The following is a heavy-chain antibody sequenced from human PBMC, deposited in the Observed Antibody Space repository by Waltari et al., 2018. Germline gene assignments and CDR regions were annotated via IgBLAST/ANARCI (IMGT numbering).Heavy chain of an antibody. CDR2: VHQSGRS. J-gene: IGHJ4*02. CDR3: ASDRGRGLYLDS. V-gene: IGHV4-4*02. Sequence: QVQLQESGPGLVKPSGTLSLTCTVSGDSLRNNFFWSWVRQSPGKGLEWIGQVHQSGRSNYNPSLESRVTVSMDTSKNQFSLKMTSVTAADTAIYYCASDRGRGLYLDSWGQGTLVTVSP. D-gene: IGHD2-15*01. CDR1: GDSLRNNFF.